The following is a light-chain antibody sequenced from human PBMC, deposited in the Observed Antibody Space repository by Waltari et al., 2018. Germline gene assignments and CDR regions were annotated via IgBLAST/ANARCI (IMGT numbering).Light chain of an antibody. V-gene: IGKV4-1*01. CDR2: WAS. CDR3: QQYQSFPWT. J-gene: IGKJ1*01. CDR1: QSVLFTPTNKNY. Sequence: DIVMTQSPDSLAVSLGERATINCKSSQSVLFTPTNKNYLAWYQQKPRQPPKLRIYWASTRESGVPDRFSGSVSGTDFTLTISSLQAEDVAVYYCQQYQSFPWTFGQGTKVEIK.